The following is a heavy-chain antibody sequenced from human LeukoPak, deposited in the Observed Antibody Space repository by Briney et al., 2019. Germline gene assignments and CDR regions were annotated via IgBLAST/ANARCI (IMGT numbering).Heavy chain of an antibody. CDR2: ISYDGSNK. CDR1: GFTFGSYA. Sequence: AGRSLRLSCAASGFTFGSYAMHWVRQAPGKGLEWVAVISYDGSNKYYADSVKGRFTISRDSSKNTLYLQMNSLRAEDTAVYYCAPSSPRLGYYFDYWGQGTLVTVSS. V-gene: IGHV3-30*04. CDR3: APSSPRLGYYFDY. J-gene: IGHJ4*02. D-gene: IGHD2-2*01.